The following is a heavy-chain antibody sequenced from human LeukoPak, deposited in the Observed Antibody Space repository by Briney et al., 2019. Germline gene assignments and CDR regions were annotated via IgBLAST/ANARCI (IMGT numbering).Heavy chain of an antibody. Sequence: GGSLRLSCAASGFTFSSYSMNWVRQAPGKGLEWVSSISSSSSYIYYADSVKGRFTISRDNAKNSLYLQMNSLRAEDTAVYYCARCRTHDAFDIWGQGTMVTVSS. J-gene: IGHJ3*02. CDR1: GFTFSSYS. CDR2: ISSSSSYI. V-gene: IGHV3-21*01. CDR3: ARCRTHDAFDI.